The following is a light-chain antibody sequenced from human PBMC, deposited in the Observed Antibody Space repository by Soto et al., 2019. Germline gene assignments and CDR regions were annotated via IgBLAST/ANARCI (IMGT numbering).Light chain of an antibody. CDR3: QQYGSSGT. CDR1: QSVINNY. CDR2: GAS. Sequence: EILLTQSPGTLSLSPGERPTLSCRASQSVINNYLAWYQQKPGQAPRLLIYGASNRATGIPARFSGSGSGTDFTLTISRLESEDFAVYYCQQYGSSGTFGQGTKVDIK. J-gene: IGKJ1*01. V-gene: IGKV3-20*01.